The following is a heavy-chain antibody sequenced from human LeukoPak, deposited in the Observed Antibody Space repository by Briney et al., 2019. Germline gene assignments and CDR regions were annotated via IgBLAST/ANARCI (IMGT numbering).Heavy chain of an antibody. CDR1: GFTFSSYA. V-gene: IGHV3-23*01. Sequence: GGSLRLSCEGSGFTFSSYAMSWVRQAPGKGLEWVSAISGSGGSTYYADSVKGRFTISRDNSKNTLYLQMNGLRAEDTAVYYCAKREYQLLYSDWFDPWGQGTLVTVSS. CDR3: AKREYQLLYSDWFDP. CDR2: ISGSGGST. J-gene: IGHJ5*02. D-gene: IGHD2-2*02.